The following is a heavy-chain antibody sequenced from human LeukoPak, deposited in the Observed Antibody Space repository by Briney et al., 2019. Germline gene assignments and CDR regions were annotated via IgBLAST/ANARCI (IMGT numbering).Heavy chain of an antibody. D-gene: IGHD6-13*01. CDR1: GYTFTTYW. J-gene: IGHJ3*02. CDR3: AMCSSSWSRWNAFDI. CDR2: IYPGDSDA. V-gene: IGHV5-51*01. Sequence: GESLKISCQGSGYTFTTYWIAWVRQMPGKGLEWMGSIYPGDSDARYSPSFQGQVTISADTSINTAHLQWSSLKASDTAMYYCAMCSSSWSRWNAFDIWGRGTMVTGSS.